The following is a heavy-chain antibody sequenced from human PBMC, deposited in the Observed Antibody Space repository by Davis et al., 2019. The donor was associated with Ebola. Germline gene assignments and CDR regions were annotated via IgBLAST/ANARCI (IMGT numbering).Heavy chain of an antibody. Sequence: GESLKISCAASEFTFSSYSMNRVRQAPGKGLEWVSSISSSSSYIYYADSVKGRFTISRDNAKNSLYLQMNSLRAEDTAVYYCARDFPRFPYGMDVWGQGTTVTVSS. CDR1: EFTFSSYS. J-gene: IGHJ6*02. CDR2: ISSSSSYI. CDR3: ARDFPRFPYGMDV. D-gene: IGHD3-10*01. V-gene: IGHV3-21*01.